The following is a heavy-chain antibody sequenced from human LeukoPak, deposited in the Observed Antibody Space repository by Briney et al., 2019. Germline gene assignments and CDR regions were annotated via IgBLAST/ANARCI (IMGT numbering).Heavy chain of an antibody. CDR2: IYYSGST. Sequence: PSETLSLTCTVSGGSISSYYWSWIRQPPGKGLEWIGYIYYSGSTNYNPSLKSRVTISVDTSKNQFSLKLSSVTAADTAVYYCARGVAGYQLLYHWFDPWGQGTLVTVSS. V-gene: IGHV4-59*01. CDR1: GGSISSYY. J-gene: IGHJ5*02. CDR3: ARGVAGYQLLYHWFDP. D-gene: IGHD2-2*02.